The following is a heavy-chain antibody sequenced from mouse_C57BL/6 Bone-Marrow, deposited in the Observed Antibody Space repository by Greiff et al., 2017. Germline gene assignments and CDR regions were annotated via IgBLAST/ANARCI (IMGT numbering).Heavy chain of an antibody. CDR1: GFTFSDYY. CDR3: ARHGRLLLARSYYDMDD. Sequence: EVLLVESGGGLVQPGGSLKLSCAASGFTFSDYYMYWVRQTPEKRLEWVAYISNGGGSTYYPDTVKGRFTISRDNAKNTLYLQMSRLKSEDTAMDYCARHGRLLLARSYYDMDDWGQGTSVTVSS. J-gene: IGHJ4*01. CDR2: ISNGGGST. D-gene: IGHD2-1*01. V-gene: IGHV5-12*01.